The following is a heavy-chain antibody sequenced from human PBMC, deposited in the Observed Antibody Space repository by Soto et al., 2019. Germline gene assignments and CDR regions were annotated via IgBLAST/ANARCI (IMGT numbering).Heavy chain of an antibody. CDR1: GGSISSGGYY. CDR2: IYYSGST. J-gene: IGHJ4*02. CDR3: ARKATVTTCFDY. D-gene: IGHD4-17*01. Sequence: QVQLQESGPGLVKPSQTLSLTCTVSGGSISSGGYYWSWIRQHPGKGREWLGYIYYSGSTYYTPSLKGRVTRSVDTSKTQFALKLSSVTAADTAVYYCARKATVTTCFDYWGQGTLVTVSS. V-gene: IGHV4-31*03.